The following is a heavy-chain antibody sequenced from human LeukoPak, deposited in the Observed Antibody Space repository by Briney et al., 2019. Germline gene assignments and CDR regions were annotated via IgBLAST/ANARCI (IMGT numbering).Heavy chain of an antibody. Sequence: SGPTLVNPTQTLTLTCTFSGFSLTTRGVGMGWIHQPPGKALEWLALIYWDDDKRYSPSLKSRLTITKDTSENQVVLTMTNMDPVDTATYYCARLTVAGWYFDLWGRGTLVTVSS. V-gene: IGHV2-5*02. CDR1: GFSLTTRGVG. CDR2: IYWDDDK. D-gene: IGHD6-19*01. J-gene: IGHJ2*01. CDR3: ARLTVAGWYFDL.